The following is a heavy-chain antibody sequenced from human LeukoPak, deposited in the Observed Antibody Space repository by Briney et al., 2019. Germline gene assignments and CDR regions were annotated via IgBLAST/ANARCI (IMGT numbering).Heavy chain of an antibody. V-gene: IGHV3-11*06. CDR2: ISSTSTYT. CDR3: ARSVGSYYGDL. J-gene: IGHJ5*02. CDR1: GFTFRDYY. D-gene: IGHD3-22*01. Sequence: GGSLRLSCAASGFTFRDYYMSWIRQAPGKGLEWISHISSTSTYTNYADSVKGRFTISRDNAKSSLYLQMNSLTVEDTAVYYCARSVGSYYGDLWGQGTLVTVSS.